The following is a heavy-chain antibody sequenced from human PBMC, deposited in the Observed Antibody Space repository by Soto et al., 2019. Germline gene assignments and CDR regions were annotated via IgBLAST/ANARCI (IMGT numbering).Heavy chain of an antibody. CDR2: IYYSGST. D-gene: IGHD3-3*01. V-gene: IGHV4-39*01. J-gene: IGHJ4*02. CDR3: ARQGYDFWSGPSGYYFDY. Sequence: SETLSLTCTVSGGSISSSSYYWGWIRQPPGKGLEWIGSIYYSGSTYYNPSLKSRVTISVDTSKNQFSLKLSSVTAADTAVYYCARQGYDFWSGPSGYYFDYWGQGTLVTVSS. CDR1: GGSISSSSYY.